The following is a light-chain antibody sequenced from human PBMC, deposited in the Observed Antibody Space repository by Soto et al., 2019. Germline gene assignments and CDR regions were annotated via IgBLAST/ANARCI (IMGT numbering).Light chain of an antibody. J-gene: IGKJ4*01. CDR2: GAS. CDR3: QEYNYWHPIT. V-gene: IGKV3-15*01. CDR1: QSIRNN. Sequence: EIVMTPSPATLPVSPGERATLSCRASQSIRNNLIWYQQKSGQAPRLLIYGASTRATGIPARFSGSGSGTEFTLTITSLQSEDSAVYYCQEYNYWHPITFGGGTKVDIK.